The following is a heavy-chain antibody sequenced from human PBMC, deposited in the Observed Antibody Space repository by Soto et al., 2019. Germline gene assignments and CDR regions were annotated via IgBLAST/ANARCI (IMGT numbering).Heavy chain of an antibody. V-gene: IGHV4-4*07. CDR2: IYTSGST. D-gene: IGHD6-13*01. CDR3: ARGDLPGIAAAGTANYGMDV. Sequence: PSETLSLTCTVSGGSISSYYWIWIRQPAGKGLEWIGRIYTSGSTNYNPSLKSRVTMSVDTSKNQFSLKLSSVTAADTAVYYCARGDLPGIAAAGTANYGMDVWGQGTTVTVSS. CDR1: GGSISSYY. J-gene: IGHJ6*02.